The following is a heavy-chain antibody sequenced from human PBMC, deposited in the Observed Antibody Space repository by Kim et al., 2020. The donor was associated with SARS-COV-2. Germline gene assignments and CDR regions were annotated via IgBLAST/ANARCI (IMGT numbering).Heavy chain of an antibody. D-gene: IGHD7-27*01. J-gene: IGHJ4*02. CDR3: INANWGSY. CDR2: SNGVT. V-gene: IGHV3-53*01. Sequence: SNGVTYSTDSVMGRFTISRDNSKNTVYLQMNTLRVEDTAVYYCINANWGSYWGQGTLVTVSS.